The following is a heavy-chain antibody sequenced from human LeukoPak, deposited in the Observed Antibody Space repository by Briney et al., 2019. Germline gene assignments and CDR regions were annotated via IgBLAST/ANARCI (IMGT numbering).Heavy chain of an antibody. CDR3: ARGTYGYYMDV. J-gene: IGHJ6*03. V-gene: IGHV4-38-2*02. CDR2: IYRSGST. CDR1: NYSISNSLY. D-gene: IGHD4-17*01. Sequence: SETLSLICSGSNYSISNSLYWGWLRQPPGKGLEWIGSIYRSGSTFYNPSLKSRVTISLDTSKNQFSLKLSSVTAADTAVYFCARGTYGYYMDVWGKGTTVTVSS.